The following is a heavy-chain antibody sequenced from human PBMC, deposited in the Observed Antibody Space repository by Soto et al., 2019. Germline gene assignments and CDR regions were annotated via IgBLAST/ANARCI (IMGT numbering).Heavy chain of an antibody. D-gene: IGHD6-13*01. Sequence: ASVKVSCKASGYTFTSYYMHWVRQAPGQGLEWMGITNPSGGSTSYAQKFQGRVTMTRDTSTSTVYMELSSLRSEDTAVYYCARDAALIAAAGTVENWFDPWGQGTLVTVSS. CDR3: ARDAALIAAAGTVENWFDP. J-gene: IGHJ5*02. V-gene: IGHV1-46*01. CDR2: TNPSGGST. CDR1: GYTFTSYY.